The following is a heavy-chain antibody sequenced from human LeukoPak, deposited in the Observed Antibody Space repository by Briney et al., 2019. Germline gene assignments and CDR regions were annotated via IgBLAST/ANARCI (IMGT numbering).Heavy chain of an antibody. J-gene: IGHJ3*02. CDR2: IYYSGST. CDR1: GGSLSSYY. CDR3: ARLNITTYHDDFDI. D-gene: IGHD2/OR15-2a*01. V-gene: IGHV4-59*08. Sequence: SETLSLTCTVSGGSLSSYYWSWVRQPPGEGLEWIGYIYYSGSTTYNPSHKSRVTISVDTSKNQFSLKLSSVTAADTAVYYCARLNITTYHDDFDIWGQGTMVTVSS.